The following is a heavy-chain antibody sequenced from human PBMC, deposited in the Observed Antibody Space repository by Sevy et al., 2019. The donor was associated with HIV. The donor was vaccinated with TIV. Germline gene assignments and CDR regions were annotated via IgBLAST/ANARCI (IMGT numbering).Heavy chain of an antibody. D-gene: IGHD1-26*01. CDR2: VSFDENFA. Sequence: GGSLRLSCAASGLNFNIYPMNWVRQVPGKGLEWVAVVSFDENFAAYADSVKGRFTISRDNSKNTVFLQMDSLRDEDTSRYYCVTGRNGATFGYWGQGTLVTVSS. J-gene: IGHJ4*02. V-gene: IGHV3-30*14. CDR1: GLNFNIYP. CDR3: VTGRNGATFGY.